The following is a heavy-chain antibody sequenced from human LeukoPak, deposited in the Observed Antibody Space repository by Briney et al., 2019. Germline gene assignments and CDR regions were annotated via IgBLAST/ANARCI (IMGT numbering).Heavy chain of an antibody. Sequence: KPSQTLSLTCTVSGGSISSGDYYWGWIRQPPGKGLEWIGYIYYSGGTYYNPSLKSRVTISVDTSKNQFSLKLSSVTAADTAVYYCARAVYRAATYYYYYYMDVWGKGTTVTVSS. J-gene: IGHJ6*03. CDR1: GGSISSGDYY. CDR2: IYYSGGT. D-gene: IGHD2-15*01. V-gene: IGHV4-30-4*08. CDR3: ARAVYRAATYYYYYYMDV.